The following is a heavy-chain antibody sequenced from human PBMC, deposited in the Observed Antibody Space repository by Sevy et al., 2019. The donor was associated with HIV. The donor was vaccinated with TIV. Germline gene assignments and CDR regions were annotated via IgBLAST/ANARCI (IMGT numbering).Heavy chain of an antibody. Sequence: SETLSLTCTVSGGSISSYYWSWIRQPPGKGLEWIGYIYYSGSTNYNPSLKSRVIISVDTSKNQFSLKLSSVTAADTAVYYCARTYSSSSPFDYWGQGTLVTVSS. V-gene: IGHV4-59*13. CDR1: GGSISSYY. D-gene: IGHD6-6*01. CDR3: ARTYSSSSPFDY. J-gene: IGHJ4*02. CDR2: IYYSGST.